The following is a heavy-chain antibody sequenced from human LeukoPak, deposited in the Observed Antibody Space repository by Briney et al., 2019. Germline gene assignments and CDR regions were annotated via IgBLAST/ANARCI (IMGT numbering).Heavy chain of an antibody. CDR1: GFTFDDYG. Sequence: GGSLRLSCAASGFTFDDYGMSWVRQAPGKGLEWVSSISSSSSYIYYADSVKGRFTISRDNAKNSLYLQMNSLRAEDTAVYYCGRDGVSYTMDVWGKGTTVTVSS. CDR3: GRDGVSYTMDV. D-gene: IGHD4-11*01. J-gene: IGHJ6*03. CDR2: ISSSSSYI. V-gene: IGHV3-21*01.